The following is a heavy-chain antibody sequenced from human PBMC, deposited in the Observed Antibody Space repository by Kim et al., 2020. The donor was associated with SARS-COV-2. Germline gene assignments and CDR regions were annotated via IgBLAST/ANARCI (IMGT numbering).Heavy chain of an antibody. V-gene: IGHV1-18*01. CDR3: ARGTVTFPYFDY. J-gene: IGHJ4*02. D-gene: IGHD4-17*01. CDR2: ISVYNGDT. Sequence: ASVKVSCKASGYTFTNYGISWVRQAPGQGLEWMGWISVYNGDTDYAQKFQGRVAMTRDTSTSTVYMELRSLRSDDTAVYYCARGTVTFPYFDYWGQGTLVTVFS. CDR1: GYTFTNYG.